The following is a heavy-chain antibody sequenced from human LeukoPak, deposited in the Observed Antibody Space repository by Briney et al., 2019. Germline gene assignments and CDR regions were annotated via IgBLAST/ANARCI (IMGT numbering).Heavy chain of an antibody. Sequence: ASVKVSCKASGGTFSSYAISWVRQAPGQGLEWMGRIIPILGIANYAQKFQGRVTITADKSTSTAYMELSSLRSEDTAVYYCSRRDCSQTDCFDWYFDLWGRGTLLTVSS. D-gene: IGHD2-21*02. V-gene: IGHV1-69*04. J-gene: IGHJ2*01. CDR3: SRRDCSQTDCFDWYFDL. CDR1: GGTFSSYA. CDR2: IIPILGIA.